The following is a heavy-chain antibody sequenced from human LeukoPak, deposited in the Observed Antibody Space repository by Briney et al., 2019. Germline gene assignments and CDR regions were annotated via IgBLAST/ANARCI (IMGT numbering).Heavy chain of an antibody. V-gene: IGHV3-23*01. D-gene: IGHD2-2*02. J-gene: IGHJ6*03. Sequence: GGSLRLSCAASGFTFSRYAVSWVRHAPGEGLECVSAICGSGGSTYYADSVKGRFTISRDTSKSTLYLQMNSLRAEDTAVYYCAKGEDIVVVPAAIHYMDVWGKGTTVTVSS. CDR2: ICGSGGST. CDR3: AKGEDIVVVPAAIHYMDV. CDR1: GFTFSRYA.